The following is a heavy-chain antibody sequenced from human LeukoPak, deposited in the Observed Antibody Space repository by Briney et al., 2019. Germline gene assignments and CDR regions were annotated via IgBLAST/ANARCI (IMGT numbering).Heavy chain of an antibody. D-gene: IGHD2-15*01. J-gene: IGHJ3*02. V-gene: IGHV3-74*01. CDR2: INSDGSST. CDR3: ARPRLEYCSGGSCFDAFDI. Sequence: GGSLRLSCAASGFTFSSYSMNWVRQAPGKGLVWVSRINSDGSSTSYADSVKGRFTISRDNAKNTLFLQMNSLTAEDTAIYSCARPRLEYCSGGSCFDAFDIWGQGTMVTVSS. CDR1: GFTFSSYS.